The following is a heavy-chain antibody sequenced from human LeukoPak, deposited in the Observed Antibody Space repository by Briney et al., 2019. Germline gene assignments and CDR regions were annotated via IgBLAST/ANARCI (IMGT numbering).Heavy chain of an antibody. D-gene: IGHD2-21*01. J-gene: IGHJ4*02. CDR1: GFTFSSYG. Sequence: PGGSLRLSCAASGFTFSSYGMHWVRQAPGKGLEWVAVIWYDGSNKYYADSVKGRFTISRDNSKNTLYLQMNSLRAEDTAVYYCAKEPPGDQGGFDYWGQGTLVTVSS. V-gene: IGHV3-33*06. CDR2: IWYDGSNK. CDR3: AKEPPGDQGGFDY.